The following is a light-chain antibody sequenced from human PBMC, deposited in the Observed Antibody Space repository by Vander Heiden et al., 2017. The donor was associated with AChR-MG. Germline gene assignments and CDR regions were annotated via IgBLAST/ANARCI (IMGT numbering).Light chain of an antibody. CDR2: HDS. V-gene: IGLV1-40*01. CDR3: QSYDNSLSGLV. CDR1: SPNIGPGQL. Sequence: QSVLTPPPSVSGAPGKRVTIPCTGNSPNIGPGQLVHWYQQRPGRAPELVIYHDSDRPSGVPDRFSGSKSGTSASLAITGLQAEDEADYYCQSYDNSLSGLVFGGGTRLTVL. J-gene: IGLJ3*02.